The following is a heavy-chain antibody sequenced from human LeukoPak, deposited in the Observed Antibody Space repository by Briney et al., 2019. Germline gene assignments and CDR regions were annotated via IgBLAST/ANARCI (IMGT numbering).Heavy chain of an antibody. V-gene: IGHV3-74*01. J-gene: IGHJ2*01. CDR3: GALAAAVAGL. D-gene: IGHD6-25*01. Sequence: PGGSLRLSCAASGFTFSNYWMHWVRQVPGKGLVGVSRINSDGSSTSYADSVKGRFTISRDNAKNTLYLQMNSLRAEDTAVYYCGALAAAVAGLWGRGTLVTVSS. CDR2: INSDGSST. CDR1: GFTFSNYW.